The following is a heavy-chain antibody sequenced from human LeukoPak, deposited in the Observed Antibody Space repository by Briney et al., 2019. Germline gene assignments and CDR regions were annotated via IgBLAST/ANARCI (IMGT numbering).Heavy chain of an antibody. J-gene: IGHJ3*02. Sequence: SETLSLTCTVSGGSISSSSYYWGWIRQPPGKGLEWIGNIYYSGITYCNPSLKSRVTISLDTSKNQFSLKLSSVTAAATAVYYCATDTRSYDAFDIWGQGTMVTVSS. CDR2: IYYSGIT. CDR3: ATDTRSYDAFDI. CDR1: GGSISSSSYY. V-gene: IGHV4-39*07. D-gene: IGHD1-26*01.